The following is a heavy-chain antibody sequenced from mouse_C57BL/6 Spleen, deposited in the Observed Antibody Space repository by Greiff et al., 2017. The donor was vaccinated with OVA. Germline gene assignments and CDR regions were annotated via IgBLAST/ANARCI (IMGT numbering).Heavy chain of an antibody. CDR2: IHPNSGST. Sequence: QVQLKQPGAELVKPGASVKLSCKASGYTFTSYWMHWVKQRPGQGLEWIGMIHPNSGSTNYNEKFKSKATLTVDKSSSTAYMQLSSLTSEDSAVYYCATDGNHLWFAYWGQGTLVTVSA. J-gene: IGHJ3*01. CDR1: GYTFTSYW. CDR3: ATDGNHLWFAY. D-gene: IGHD2-1*01. V-gene: IGHV1-64*01.